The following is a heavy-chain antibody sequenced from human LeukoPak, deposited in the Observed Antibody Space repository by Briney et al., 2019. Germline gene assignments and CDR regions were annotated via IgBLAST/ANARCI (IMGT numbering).Heavy chain of an antibody. J-gene: IGHJ3*02. Sequence: PGGSLRLSCAASGFTFSSCAMSWVRQAPGKGLEWVSSISGSGGSTYYADSVKGRFTISRDNSKNTLFLQMNSLRAEDTAVYYCARDFTAPYCSSTSCLRATTAFDIWGQGTMVTVSS. CDR2: ISGSGGST. V-gene: IGHV3-23*01. D-gene: IGHD2-2*01. CDR3: ARDFTAPYCSSTSCLRATTAFDI. CDR1: GFTFSSCA.